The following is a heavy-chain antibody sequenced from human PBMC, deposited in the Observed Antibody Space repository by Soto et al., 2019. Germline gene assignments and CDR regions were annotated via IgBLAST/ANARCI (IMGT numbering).Heavy chain of an antibody. CDR3: AHSLWLGVKGYFGY. CDR2: IYWDDDK. J-gene: IGHJ4*02. CDR1: GFSLRTSGVG. Sequence: QITLKESGPTLVKPTQTLTLTCTFSGFSLRTSGVGVGWIRQPPGKALEWLALIYWDDDKRYSPSVNTRLTITKDTSKNLVVLTMTNMDPVDTATYYCAHSLWLGVKGYFGYWGQGTLVTVSS. V-gene: IGHV2-5*02. D-gene: IGHD6-19*01.